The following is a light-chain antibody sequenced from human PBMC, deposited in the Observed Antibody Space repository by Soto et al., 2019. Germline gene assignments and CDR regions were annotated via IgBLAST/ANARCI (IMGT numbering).Light chain of an antibody. Sequence: QSALTQPAFVSGSPGQSITISCTGTSSDVGGYNYVSWYQQHPGKAPKLMIYEVSNRPSGVSNRFSGSKSGNTASLTISGLQAEDEADYYCCSYAGSSTWVFGGGTKLTVL. CDR2: EVS. J-gene: IGLJ3*02. CDR1: SSDVGGYNY. V-gene: IGLV2-14*01. CDR3: CSYAGSSTWV.